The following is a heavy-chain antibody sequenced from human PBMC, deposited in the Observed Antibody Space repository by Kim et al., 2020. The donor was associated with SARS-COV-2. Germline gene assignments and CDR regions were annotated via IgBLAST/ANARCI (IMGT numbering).Heavy chain of an antibody. CDR3: AHFGFDWLSSL. Sequence: GGSLRLSCEGSGFIFSHYWMHWVRQAPGKGLEWVSRISSGGSFTGYADSVKGRFTISRDNAKNTLYLQMNSLRAEDTAVYYCAHFGFDWLSSLWGQGTLVTVSS. CDR2: ISSGGSFT. V-gene: IGHV3-74*01. J-gene: IGHJ4*02. CDR1: GFIFSHYW. D-gene: IGHD3-9*01.